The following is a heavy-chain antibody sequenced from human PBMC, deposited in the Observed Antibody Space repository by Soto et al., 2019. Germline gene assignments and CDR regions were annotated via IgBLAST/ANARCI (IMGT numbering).Heavy chain of an antibody. Sequence: EVQLLESGGGLVQPGRSLRLSCAASGFTFSSYAMNWVRQAPGKGLEWASAMSGTGGSTYYADSVKGRFTISRDNSKNTLYLQMNSLRVVETAGFYWSKVGFSSGWSPAYCDYWRQGTGVTVSS. CDR1: GFTFSSYA. CDR2: MSGTGGST. D-gene: IGHD6-19*01. V-gene: IGHV3-23*01. J-gene: IGHJ4*02. CDR3: SKVGFSSGWSPAYCDY.